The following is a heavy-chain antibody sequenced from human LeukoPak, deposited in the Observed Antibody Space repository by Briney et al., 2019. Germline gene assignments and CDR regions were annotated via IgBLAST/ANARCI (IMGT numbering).Heavy chain of an antibody. V-gene: IGHV3-30*03. CDR2: ISYDGNNK. CDR3: ARDTPVGAPTFDY. CDR1: GFTFSNYG. D-gene: IGHD1-26*01. Sequence: GGSLRLSCAASGFTFSNYGIHWVRQAPGKGLEWVAVISYDGNNKYYADSVKGRFTISRDNAKNSLYLQMNSLRAEDTAVYYCARDTPVGAPTFDYWGQGTVVTVSS. J-gene: IGHJ4*02.